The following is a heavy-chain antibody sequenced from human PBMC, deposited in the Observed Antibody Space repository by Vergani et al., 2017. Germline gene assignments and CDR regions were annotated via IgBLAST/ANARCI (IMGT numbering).Heavy chain of an antibody. Sequence: QLQLQESGPGLVKPSETLSLTCTVSGGSISSSSYYWGWIRQPPGKGLEWIGSIYYSGSTYYNPSLKSRVTISVDTSKNQFSLKLSSVTAADTAVYYCARAAIRPFYYGDYEYYFDYWGQGTLVTVSS. J-gene: IGHJ4*02. D-gene: IGHD4-17*01. V-gene: IGHV4-39*01. CDR2: IYYSGST. CDR3: ARAAIRPFYYGDYEYYFDY. CDR1: GGSISSSSYY.